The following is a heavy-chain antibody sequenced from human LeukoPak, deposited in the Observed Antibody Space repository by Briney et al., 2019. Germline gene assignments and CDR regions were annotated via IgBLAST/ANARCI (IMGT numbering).Heavy chain of an antibody. D-gene: IGHD5-18*01. CDR1: GFTFSDYY. CDR3: ARDRQDTAMVDY. V-gene: IGHV3-11*04. J-gene: IGHJ4*02. CDR2: ISSTGNTI. Sequence: GGSLRLSCAASGFTFSDYYMSWIRQAPGKGLEWVSYISSTGNTIYYADSVKGRFTISRDNAKNSLYLQMNSLRAEDTAVYYCARDRQDTAMVDYWGQGTLVTVSS.